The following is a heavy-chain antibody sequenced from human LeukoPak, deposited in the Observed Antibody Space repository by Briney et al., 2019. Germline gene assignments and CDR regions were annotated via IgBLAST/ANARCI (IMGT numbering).Heavy chain of an antibody. J-gene: IGHJ4*02. Sequence: SETLSLTCTVSGDSISSGGFYWSWIRQHPRKGLEWIGYVYYSGGTYYNPSLRSRVTISSDTSKTHFSLKLSSVTAADTAVYYCASLVGALDKGDYWGQGTLITVSS. CDR1: GDSISSGGFY. D-gene: IGHD2-8*02. CDR3: ASLVGALDKGDY. CDR2: VYYSGGT. V-gene: IGHV4-31*03.